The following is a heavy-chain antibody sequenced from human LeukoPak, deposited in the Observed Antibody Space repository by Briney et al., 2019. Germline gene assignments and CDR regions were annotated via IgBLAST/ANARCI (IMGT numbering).Heavy chain of an antibody. CDR1: GFSFTTYA. Sequence: GGALRLSCAASGFSFTTYAMSWVRQAPARGPELVSSIRGGRETFYAYSVKGRFTLSRDDSRNTVYLQLTDLRVEDTARYYCATATWMSDADAVWWGQGTQVTVSS. J-gene: IGHJ4*02. D-gene: IGHD1-1*01. CDR3: ATATWMSDADAVW. CDR2: IRGGRET. V-gene: IGHV3-23*01.